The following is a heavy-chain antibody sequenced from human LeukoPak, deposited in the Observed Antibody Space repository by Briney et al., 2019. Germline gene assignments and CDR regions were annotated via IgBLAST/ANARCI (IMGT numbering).Heavy chain of an antibody. D-gene: IGHD1-26*01. Sequence: PSETLSLTCTVSGGSISSYYWSWIRQPPGKGLEWIGYISYSGSTNYNPSLKSRVTISVDTSKNQFSLKLSSVTAADTAVYYCARVPSGSYLSPFDYWGQGTLVTVSS. CDR2: ISYSGST. V-gene: IGHV4-59*01. J-gene: IGHJ4*02. CDR3: ARVPSGSYLSPFDY. CDR1: GGSISSYY.